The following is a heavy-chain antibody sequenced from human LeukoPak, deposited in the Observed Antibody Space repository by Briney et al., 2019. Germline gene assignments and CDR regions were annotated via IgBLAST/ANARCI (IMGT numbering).Heavy chain of an antibody. CDR1: GFNFSYYA. V-gene: IGHV3-30*04. CDR2: ISYDGNNK. D-gene: IGHD6-19*01. J-gene: IGHJ5*01. Sequence: GGSLRLSCAASGFNFSYYAMHWVRQAPGKGLEWVAFISYDGNNKYYADSVKGRFTISRDNSKNTLYLQMNSLRAEDTAVYYCANLLDSSGWFDYWGQGTLVTVSS. CDR3: ANLLDSSGWFDY.